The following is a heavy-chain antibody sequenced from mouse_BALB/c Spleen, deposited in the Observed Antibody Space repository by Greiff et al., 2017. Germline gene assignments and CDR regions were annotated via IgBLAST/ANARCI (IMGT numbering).Heavy chain of an antibody. J-gene: IGHJ2*01. CDR2: IDPANGNT. Sequence: VQLQQSGAELVKPGASVKLSCTASGFNIKDTYMHWVKQRPEQGLEWIGRIDPANGNTKYDPKFQGKATITADTSSNTAYLQLSSLTSEDTAVYYWARGVLRYRYYFDYWGQGTTLTVSS. D-gene: IGHD1-1*01. V-gene: IGHV14-3*02. CDR3: ARGVLRYRYYFDY. CDR1: GFNIKDTY.